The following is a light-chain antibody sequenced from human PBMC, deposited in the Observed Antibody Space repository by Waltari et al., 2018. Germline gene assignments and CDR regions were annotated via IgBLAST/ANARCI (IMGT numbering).Light chain of an antibody. CDR2: WAY. Sequence: DIVMTQSTDSLAVSLGERGTSDCKSSQSVSYNSNNNNYVSCYQQKPGQPPKLLIYWAYTRESGVPDRFSGSWSGTDFTLTISSLQAEDVAFYYCQQYYSTPLTFGQGTKVEIK. CDR1: QSVSYNSNNNNY. V-gene: IGKV4-1*01. J-gene: IGKJ1*01. CDR3: QQYYSTPLT.